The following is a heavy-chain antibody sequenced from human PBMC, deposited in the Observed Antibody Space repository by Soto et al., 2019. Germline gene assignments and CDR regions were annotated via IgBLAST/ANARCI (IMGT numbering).Heavy chain of an antibody. Sequence: PGGSLRVSCAASGITVSTNYMSWVREAPGMGLEWVSVIYSGVTTHYADSVKGRFTISRDNSKNTLYLHMSSLRAEDTAVYYCARRHWVSAYGAGAYFDYWGQGTLVTVSS. CDR2: IYSGVTT. V-gene: IGHV3-66*01. J-gene: IGHJ4*02. CDR3: ARRHWVSAYGAGAYFDY. CDR1: GITVSTNY. D-gene: IGHD3-16*01.